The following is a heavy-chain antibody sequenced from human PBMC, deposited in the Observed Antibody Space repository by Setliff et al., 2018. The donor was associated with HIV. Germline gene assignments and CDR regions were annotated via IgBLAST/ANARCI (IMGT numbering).Heavy chain of an antibody. V-gene: IGHV3-33*06. CDR3: AKAREGKFDY. D-gene: IGHD1-26*01. CDR2: IWYDGSNK. CDR1: GFTFGDYA. Sequence: PGGSLRLSCTASGFTFGDYAMSWVRQAPGKGLEWVAVIWYDGSNKYYADSVKGRFTISRDNSKNTLYLRMNSLRAEDTAVYYCAKAREGKFDYWGQGTLVTVSS. J-gene: IGHJ4*02.